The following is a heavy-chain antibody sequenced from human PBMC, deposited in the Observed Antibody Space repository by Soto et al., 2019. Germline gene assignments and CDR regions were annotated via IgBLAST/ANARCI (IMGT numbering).Heavy chain of an antibody. Sequence: GGSLRLSCAASGCTFSGSAMHWVRQASGKGLEWVGRIRSKANSYATAYAASVKGRFTISRDDSKNTAYLQMNSLKTEDTAVYYCTQNYDFWSGSDYWGQGTLVTVSS. CDR3: TQNYDFWSGSDY. J-gene: IGHJ4*02. CDR1: GCTFSGSA. V-gene: IGHV3-73*01. D-gene: IGHD3-3*01. CDR2: IRSKANSYAT.